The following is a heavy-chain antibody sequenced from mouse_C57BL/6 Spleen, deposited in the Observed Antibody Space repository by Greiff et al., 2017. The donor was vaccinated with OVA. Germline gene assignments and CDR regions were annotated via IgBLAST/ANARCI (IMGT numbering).Heavy chain of an antibody. CDR3: ARRGSYGNFDY. D-gene: IGHD2-1*01. J-gene: IGHJ2*01. Sequence: QVQLKESGPELVKPGASVKISCKASGYAFSSSWMNWVKQRPGKGLEWIGRIYPGDGDTNYNGKFKGKATLTVDTSSSTAYMQLSSLTSEDSAVYYCARRGSYGNFDYWGQGTTLTVSS. CDR2: IYPGDGDT. CDR1: GYAFSSSW. V-gene: IGHV1-82*01.